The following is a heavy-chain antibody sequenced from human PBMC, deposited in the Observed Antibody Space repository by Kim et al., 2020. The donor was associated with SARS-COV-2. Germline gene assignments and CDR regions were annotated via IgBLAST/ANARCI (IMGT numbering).Heavy chain of an antibody. D-gene: IGHD2-2*01. CDR2: IWYDGNKK. Sequence: GGSLRLSCAASGFTFSSYGMHWVRQAPGKGLEWVAVIWYDGNKKYYADSVEGRFTVSRDNSQNTLYLQMNSLRAEDTAVYYCAKAAGSSSTVLTFDSWGQGTLVTVSS. CDR1: GFTFSSYG. J-gene: IGHJ4*02. CDR3: AKAAGSSSTVLTFDS. V-gene: IGHV3-33*06.